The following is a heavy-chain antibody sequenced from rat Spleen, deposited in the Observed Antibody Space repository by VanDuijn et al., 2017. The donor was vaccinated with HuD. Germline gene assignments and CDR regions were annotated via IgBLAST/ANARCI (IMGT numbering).Heavy chain of an antibody. D-gene: IGHD1-12*02. CDR2: ISTGGGNT. CDR1: GFTFSNYG. V-gene: IGHV5S13*01. CDR3: ARDNYDGTYYYGFAY. J-gene: IGHJ3*01. Sequence: EVQLVESGGGLVQPGRSLKLSCAASGFTFSNYGMAWVRQAPTKGLEWVASISTGGGNTYYRDSVKGRFTISRDNAKNTLYLQMNSLKSEDTATYYCARDNYDGTYYYGFAYWGQGTLVAVSS.